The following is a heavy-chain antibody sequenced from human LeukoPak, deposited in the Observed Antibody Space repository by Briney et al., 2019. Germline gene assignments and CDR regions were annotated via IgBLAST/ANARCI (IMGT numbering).Heavy chain of an antibody. CDR1: GYTFTSYY. V-gene: IGHV1-46*01. CDR2: INPSGGST. D-gene: IGHD3-22*01. Sequence: ASVKVSCKASGYTFTSYYMHWVRQAPGQGLEWMGIINPSGGSTSYAQKFQGRVTITRDMSTSTVYMELSSLRSEDTAVYYCARAGSYYDSSGYSVGNAFDIWGQGTMVTVSS. CDR3: ARAGSYYDSSGYSVGNAFDI. J-gene: IGHJ3*02.